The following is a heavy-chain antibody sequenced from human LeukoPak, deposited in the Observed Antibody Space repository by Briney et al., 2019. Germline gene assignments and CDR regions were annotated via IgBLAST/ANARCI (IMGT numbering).Heavy chain of an antibody. J-gene: IGHJ4*02. CDR1: GYTLTELS. CDR2: FDPEDGET. D-gene: IGHD3-22*01. Sequence: ASVKVSCKVSGYTLTELSMHWVRQAPGKGLEWMGGFDPEDGETIYAQKFQGRVTMTEDTSTDTAYMELSSLRSEDTAVYYCAAGYDSSGYHYYLDYWAREPWSPSPQ. V-gene: IGHV1-24*01. CDR3: AAGYDSSGYHYYLDY.